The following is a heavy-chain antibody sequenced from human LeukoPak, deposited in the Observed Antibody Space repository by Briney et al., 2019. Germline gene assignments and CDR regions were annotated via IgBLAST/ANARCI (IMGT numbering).Heavy chain of an antibody. Sequence: GGSLRLSCAASGFAFSSYGMTWVRQAPGKGLEWVSGISGGGIRKDYADSVKGRFTISRDNSRHTMYLQINSLRAEDTAVYYCANRTGGPSPCDYWGQGTLVTVSS. CDR2: ISGGGIRK. D-gene: IGHD3/OR15-3a*01. V-gene: IGHV3-23*01. CDR3: ANRTGGPSPCDY. J-gene: IGHJ4*02. CDR1: GFAFSSYG.